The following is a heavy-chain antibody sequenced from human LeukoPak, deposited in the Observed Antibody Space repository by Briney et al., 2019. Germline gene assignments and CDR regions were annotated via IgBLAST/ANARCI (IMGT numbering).Heavy chain of an antibody. CDR2: INHSGST. V-gene: IGHV4-34*01. CDR1: GGSFSGYY. CDR3: ARDSSGYSTFDY. Sequence: SETLSLTCAVYGGSFSGYYWSWIRQPPGKGLEWIGEINHSGSTNYNPSLKSRVTISVDTSKNQFSLKLSSVTAADRAVYYCARDSSGYSTFDYWGQGTLVTVSS. D-gene: IGHD3-22*01. J-gene: IGHJ4*02.